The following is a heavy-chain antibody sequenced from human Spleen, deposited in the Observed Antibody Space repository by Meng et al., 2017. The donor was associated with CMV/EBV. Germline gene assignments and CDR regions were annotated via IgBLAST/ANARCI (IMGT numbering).Heavy chain of an antibody. D-gene: IGHD2-2*01. CDR3: TRVSCSSTSCYVANTWFDP. CDR1: GGSVSSGDYY. J-gene: IGHJ5*02. CDR2: IYYSVST. V-gene: IGHV4-61*08. Sequence: SETLSLTCTVSGGSVSSGDYYWSWIRQPPGKGLEWIGYIYYSVSTNYNPSLKSRVTMSVDRSKNQFSLKLNSVTAADTAVYYCTRVSCSSTSCYVANTWFDPWGQGSLVTVSS.